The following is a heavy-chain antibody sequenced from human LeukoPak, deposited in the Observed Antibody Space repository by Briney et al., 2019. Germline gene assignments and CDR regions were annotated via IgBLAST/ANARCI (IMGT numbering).Heavy chain of an antibody. CDR1: GGSFSGYY. CDR2: INHSGST. CDR3: ARANPQLDAFDI. V-gene: IGHV4-34*01. Sequence: SQTLSLTCAVYGGSFSGYYCSWIRQPPGKGLEWIGEINHSGSTNYNPSLKSRVTISVDTSKNQFSLKLSSVTAADTAVYYCARANPQLDAFDIWGQGSMVTVSS. J-gene: IGHJ3*02. D-gene: IGHD6-13*01.